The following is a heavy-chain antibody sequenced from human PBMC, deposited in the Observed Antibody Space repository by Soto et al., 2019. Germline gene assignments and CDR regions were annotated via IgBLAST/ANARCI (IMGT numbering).Heavy chain of an antibody. J-gene: IGHJ6*02. Sequence: GGSLRLSCATSGLTFSNYAMSWVRQAPGGGLEWVSSMSGSSSTTYYADSVRGRFTISRDRSKNSVSLQMNSLRAEDTALYYCALMLYTEEGVGLDVWGQGTTVTVSS. D-gene: IGHD2-8*01. CDR3: ALMLYTEEGVGLDV. CDR1: GLTFSNYA. CDR2: MSGSSSTT. V-gene: IGHV3-23*01.